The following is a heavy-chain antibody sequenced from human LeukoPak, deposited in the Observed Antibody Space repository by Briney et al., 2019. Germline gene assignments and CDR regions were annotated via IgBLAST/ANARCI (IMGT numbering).Heavy chain of an antibody. CDR2: ISSSSSTI. J-gene: IGHJ6*02. CDR3: ARAVTLDYGMDV. D-gene: IGHD1-14*01. V-gene: IGHV3-48*04. CDR1: GFTFSSYN. Sequence: GGSLRLSCAASGFTFSSYNMNWVRQAPGKGLEWVSYISSSSSTIYYADSVKGRFTISRDNAKKSLYLQMNSLRAEDTAVYYCARAVTLDYGMDVWGQGTTVTVSS.